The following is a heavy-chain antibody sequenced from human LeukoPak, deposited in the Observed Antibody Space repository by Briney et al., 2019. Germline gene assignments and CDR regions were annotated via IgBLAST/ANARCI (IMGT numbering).Heavy chain of an antibody. D-gene: IGHD3-22*01. Sequence: SETLSLTCTVSGSSISSYYWSWIRQPPGKGLEWIGYIYYSGSTNYNPSLKSRVTISVDTSKNQFSLKLSSVTAADTAVYYCASSSITMIPPAGYFQHWGQGTLVSVSS. CDR2: IYYSGST. CDR1: GSSISSYY. CDR3: ASSSITMIPPAGYFQH. V-gene: IGHV4-59*01. J-gene: IGHJ1*01.